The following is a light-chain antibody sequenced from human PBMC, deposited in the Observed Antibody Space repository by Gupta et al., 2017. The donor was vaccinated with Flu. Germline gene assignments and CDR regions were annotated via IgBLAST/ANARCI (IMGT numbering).Light chain of an antibody. CDR1: TSISSR. V-gene: IGKV1-5*03. J-gene: IGKJ1*01. CDR2: KAS. Sequence: DIQMTQSPSTLSASVGDRVTITCRASTSISSRLAWYQQKPGKAPKLLIYKASSLESGVPSRFSGSGSGTEFTLTISSLQPDDFATYYGQQYNSYRTFGQGTKVEIK. CDR3: QQYNSYRT.